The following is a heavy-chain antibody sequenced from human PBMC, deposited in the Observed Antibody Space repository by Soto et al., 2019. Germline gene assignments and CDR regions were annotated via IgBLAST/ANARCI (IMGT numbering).Heavy chain of an antibody. J-gene: IGHJ5*02. D-gene: IGHD6-19*01. Sequence: SETLSLTCTVSGGSISSYYWSWIRQPAGKGLEWIGRIYTSGSTNYNPSLKSRVTMSVDTSKNQFSLKLSSVTAADTAVYYCASSRGSAXAGFGWFDPGGQGTLVTVSS. V-gene: IGHV4-4*07. CDR2: IYTSGST. CDR3: ASSRGSAXAGFGWFDP. CDR1: GGSISSYY.